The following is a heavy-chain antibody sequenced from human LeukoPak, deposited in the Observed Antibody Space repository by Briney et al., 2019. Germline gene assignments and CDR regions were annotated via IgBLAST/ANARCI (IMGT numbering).Heavy chain of an antibody. D-gene: IGHD4-17*01. Sequence: GGSLRLSCAASGFTFSSHSMSWVRQPPGEGLEWVAAISPSGDSTTYRDSVKGQFTISRDNSRNRLYLQMNSLRAEDTAVYYCAKGRRPTVTTFDYWGQGTLVTVSS. J-gene: IGHJ4*02. CDR1: GFTFSSHS. V-gene: IGHV3-23*01. CDR2: ISPSGDST. CDR3: AKGRRPTVTTFDY.